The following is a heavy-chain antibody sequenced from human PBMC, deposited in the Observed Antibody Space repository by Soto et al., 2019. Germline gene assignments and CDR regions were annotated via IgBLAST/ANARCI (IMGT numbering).Heavy chain of an antibody. CDR2: IYYSGST. CDR3: AREGIVGATFDY. J-gene: IGHJ4*02. D-gene: IGHD1-26*01. V-gene: IGHV4-31*03. Sequence: SETLSLTCTVSGGSISSGGYYWSWIRQHPGKGLEWIGYIYYSGSTYYNPSLKSRVTISVDTSKNQFSLKLSSVTAADTAVYYCAREGIVGATFDYWGQGTLVTVSS. CDR1: GGSISSGGYY.